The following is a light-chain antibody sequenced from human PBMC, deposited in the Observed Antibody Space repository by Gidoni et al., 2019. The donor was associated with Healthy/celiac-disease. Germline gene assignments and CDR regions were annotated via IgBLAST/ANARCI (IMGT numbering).Light chain of an antibody. CDR3: QQYDNLSLFT. V-gene: IGKV1-33*01. J-gene: IGKJ3*01. CDR2: DAS. CDR1: QDISNY. Sequence: DIQMTQSPSSLSASVGDRVTITCQASQDISNYLNWYQQKPGKAPKLLIYDASNLETGVPSRFSGSGCGTDFTFTISSLQPEDIATYYCQQYDNLSLFTFGPGTKVDIK.